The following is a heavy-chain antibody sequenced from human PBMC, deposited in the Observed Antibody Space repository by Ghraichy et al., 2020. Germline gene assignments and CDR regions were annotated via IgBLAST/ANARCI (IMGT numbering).Heavy chain of an antibody. D-gene: IGHD4-23*01. CDR2: ITSSGRTI. Sequence: GGSLRLSCVGSGFTISSYTMNWVRQSPGEGLEWVSYITSSGRTIFYADSVKGRFTISRDNAQNSLYLQMNSLRDEDTAVYYCARGSRVVRFFYYDGMDVWGQGTTVTGSS. CDR3: ARGSRVVRFFYYDGMDV. V-gene: IGHV3-48*02. J-gene: IGHJ6*02. CDR1: GFTISSYT.